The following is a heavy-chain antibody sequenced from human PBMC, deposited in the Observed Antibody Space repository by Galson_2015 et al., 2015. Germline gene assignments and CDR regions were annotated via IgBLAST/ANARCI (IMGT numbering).Heavy chain of an antibody. Sequence: PALVKPTQPLTLTCTFSGFSLRTSGAGVGWIRQPPGKALEWLALIYWNDDKRYSPSLKSRVTITKDTSKNRVVLSTTNMDPVDTATYYCAHGAREYQAPYYHFGMDVWGRGTTVTVSS. V-gene: IGHV2-5*01. CDR2: IYWNDDK. D-gene: IGHD2-2*01. CDR3: AHGAREYQAPYYHFGMDV. CDR1: GFSLRTSGAG. J-gene: IGHJ6*02.